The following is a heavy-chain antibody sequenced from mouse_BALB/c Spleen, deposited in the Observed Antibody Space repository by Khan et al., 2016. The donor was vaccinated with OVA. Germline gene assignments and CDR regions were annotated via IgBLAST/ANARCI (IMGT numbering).Heavy chain of an antibody. D-gene: IGHD1-3*01. CDR1: GFSLTSYG. CDR3: ARLEDI. Sequence: VELVESGPGLVAPSQSLSITCTVSGFSLTSYGVHWVRQPPGKGLEWLGVIWAGGSTTYNSALMSRLSISQANSKSQVFLKMNSRETYDTAMYYCARLEDIWGQGTTLTVSS. V-gene: IGHV2-9*02. CDR2: IWAGGST. J-gene: IGHJ2*01.